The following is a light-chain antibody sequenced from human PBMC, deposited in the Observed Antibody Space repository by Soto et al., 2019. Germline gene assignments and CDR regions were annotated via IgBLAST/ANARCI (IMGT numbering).Light chain of an antibody. Sequence: EIVLTQSPATLSLSPGERATLSCRASQSVSTYLAWYQQKPGQAPRLLIYDVSDRATGIPARFSGSGSGTNFTLTISGQEPEDFAVYYCQHRSGWPPWTFGQGTKVQI. CDR2: DVS. V-gene: IGKV3-11*01. CDR1: QSVSTY. CDR3: QHRSGWPPWT. J-gene: IGKJ1*01.